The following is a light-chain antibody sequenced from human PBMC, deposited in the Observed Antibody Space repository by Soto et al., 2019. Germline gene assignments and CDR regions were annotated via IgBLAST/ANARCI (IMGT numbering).Light chain of an antibody. CDR3: QQRSNWPLT. Sequence: ETVLTQSPATLSLSPGEIATLSCRASQSVSSYLAWYQQKPGQAPRLLIYDASNRATGIPARFSGSGSGTDFTLTISSLEPADFAVYYCQQRSNWPLTFGGGTKVEIK. CDR2: DAS. V-gene: IGKV3-11*01. CDR1: QSVSSY. J-gene: IGKJ4*01.